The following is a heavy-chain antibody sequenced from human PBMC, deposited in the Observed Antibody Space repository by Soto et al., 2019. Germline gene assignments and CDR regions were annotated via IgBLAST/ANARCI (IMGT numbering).Heavy chain of an antibody. J-gene: IGHJ5*02. Sequence: GGSLRLSCAASGFTFSTYWMSWVRQAPGKGLEWVANIKQDGFEKYYVDSVKGRFTISRDNAKNSLYLQMNSLRAEDTAVYYCVREKGLDNWFDPWGQGTLVTVSS. CDR2: IKQDGFEK. V-gene: IGHV3-7*01. CDR3: VREKGLDNWFDP. D-gene: IGHD5-12*01. CDR1: GFTFSTYW.